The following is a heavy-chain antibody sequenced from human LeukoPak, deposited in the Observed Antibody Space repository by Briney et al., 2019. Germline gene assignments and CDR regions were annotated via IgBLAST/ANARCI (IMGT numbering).Heavy chain of an antibody. Sequence: GGSLRLSCAASGFTFSSYSMNWVRQAPGKGLEWVSSISSSSSYIYYADSVKGRFTISRGNAKNSLYLQMNSLRAEDTAVYYCARQYSSSWYMSGYNWFDPWGQGTLVTVSS. V-gene: IGHV3-21*01. CDR2: ISSSSSYI. D-gene: IGHD6-13*01. CDR3: ARQYSSSWYMSGYNWFDP. J-gene: IGHJ5*02. CDR1: GFTFSSYS.